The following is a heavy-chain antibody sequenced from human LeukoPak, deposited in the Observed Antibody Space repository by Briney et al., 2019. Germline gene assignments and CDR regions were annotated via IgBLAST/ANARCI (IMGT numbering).Heavy chain of an antibody. D-gene: IGHD6-19*01. V-gene: IGHV3-66*01. J-gene: IGHJ4*02. CDR2: IYSGGST. CDR3: ARSPIAVAGHNTFDY. Sequence: PGGSLRLSCAASGFTFSSYAMSWARQAPGKGLEWVSIIYSGGSTYYADSVKGRFTISRDNSKNTLYLQMNSLRAEDTAVYYCARSPIAVAGHNTFDYWGQGTLVTVSS. CDR1: GFTFSSYA.